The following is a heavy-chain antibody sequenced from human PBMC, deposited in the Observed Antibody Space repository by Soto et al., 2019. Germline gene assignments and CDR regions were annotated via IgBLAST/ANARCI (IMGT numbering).Heavy chain of an antibody. D-gene: IGHD3-22*01. Sequence: SVKGSSKGSVYTFTGYGSSWVRQAPGQGLEWMGWISAYNGNTNYAQKLQGRVTMTTDTSTSTSYMELRSLRSDDTAVYYCARGSHYYDSSGYYSFRYWGQATLVTVSS. V-gene: IGHV1-18*01. J-gene: IGHJ4*02. CDR3: ARGSHYYDSSGYYSFRY. CDR2: ISAYNGNT. CDR1: VYTFTGYG.